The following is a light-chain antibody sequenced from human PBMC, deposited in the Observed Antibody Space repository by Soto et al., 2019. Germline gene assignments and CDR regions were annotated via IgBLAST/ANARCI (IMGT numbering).Light chain of an antibody. J-gene: IGKJ1*01. CDR1: QSISNY. CDR2: AAS. CDR3: QETYSIPPWT. Sequence: DIQMTQSPSSLFASVGDRVTITCRASQSISNYLNWYQQRPGKAPKLLISAASNLQHGVPSRFSGSGSGTDFTLTISTLQPEDFATYYCQETYSIPPWTFGQGTKVDIK. V-gene: IGKV1-39*01.